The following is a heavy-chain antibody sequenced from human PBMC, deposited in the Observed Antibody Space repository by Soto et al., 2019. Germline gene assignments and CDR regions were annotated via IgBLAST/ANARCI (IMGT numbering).Heavy chain of an antibody. J-gene: IGHJ4*02. V-gene: IGHV4-4*02. CDR3: ARNVNGDYVHGVLDY. Sequence: QVQLQESGPGLVKPSGTLSLTCAVSGGSISSSNWWSWVRQPPGKGLEWIGEIYHSGSTNYNPSLKSRVTIPVDKSKNQFSLKLSSVTAADTAVYYCARNVNGDYVHGVLDYWGQGTLVTVSS. CDR1: GGSISSSNW. D-gene: IGHD4-17*01. CDR2: IYHSGST.